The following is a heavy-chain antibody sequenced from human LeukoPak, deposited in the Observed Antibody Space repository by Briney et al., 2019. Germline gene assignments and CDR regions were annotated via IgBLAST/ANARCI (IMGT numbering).Heavy chain of an antibody. D-gene: IGHD1-26*01. CDR3: ARDIVGATKVGY. CDR2: ISSSSSYI. V-gene: IGHV3-21*01. CDR1: GFTFSSYS. J-gene: IGHJ4*02. Sequence: GRSLRLSCAASGFTFSSYSMNWVRQAPGKGLEWVSSISSSSSYIYYADSVKGRFTISRDNAKNSLYLQMNSLRAEDTAVYYCARDIVGATKVGYWGQGTLVTVSS.